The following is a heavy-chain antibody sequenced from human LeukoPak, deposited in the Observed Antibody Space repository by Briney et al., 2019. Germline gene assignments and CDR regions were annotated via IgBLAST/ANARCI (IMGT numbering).Heavy chain of an antibody. CDR3: AGGAGVYYYGMDV. V-gene: IGHV3-23*01. J-gene: IGHJ6*02. CDR2: ISGSGSTT. CDR1: GFTFSSYA. Sequence: GGSLRLSCAASGFTFSSYAMSWVRQAPGKGLEWVSAISGSGSTTYYADSVKGRFTISRDNSKDTLFLQMNTLRAEDAAVYYCAGGAGVYYYGMDVWGQGTSVTVSS.